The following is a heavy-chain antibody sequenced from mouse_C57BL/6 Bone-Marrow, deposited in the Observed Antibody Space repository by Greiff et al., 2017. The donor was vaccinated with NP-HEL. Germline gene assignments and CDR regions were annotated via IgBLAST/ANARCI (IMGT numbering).Heavy chain of an antibody. CDR2: ISSGGSYT. J-gene: IGHJ2*01. CDR1: GFTFSSYG. D-gene: IGHD4-1*01. Sequence: EVNVVESGGDLVKPGGSLKLSCAASGFTFSSYGMSWVRQTPDKRLEWVATISSGGSYTYYPDSVKGRFTISRDNAKNTLYLQMSSLKSEDTAMYYCARRETGHFDYWGQGTTLTVSS. CDR3: ARRETGHFDY. V-gene: IGHV5-6*02.